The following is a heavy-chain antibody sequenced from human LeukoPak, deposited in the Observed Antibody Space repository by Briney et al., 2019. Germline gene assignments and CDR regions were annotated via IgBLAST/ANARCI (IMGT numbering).Heavy chain of an antibody. CDR2: IWYDGSKK. J-gene: IGHJ3*02. D-gene: IGHD6-13*01. CDR3: ARGIGAGKRAGLDI. V-gene: IGHV3-33*01. Sequence: GGSLRLSCAASGFTFSPCGMQGVGQAPDKGLEWVAVIWYDGSKKYYADSVKGRFTISRDNSKNTLDLEMNSSMAEDATAYYCARGIGAGKRAGLDIWGQGTMITVSS. CDR1: GFTFSPCG.